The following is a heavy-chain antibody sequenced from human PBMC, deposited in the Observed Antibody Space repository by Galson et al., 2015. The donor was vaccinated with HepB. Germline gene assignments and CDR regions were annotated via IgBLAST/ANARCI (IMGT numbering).Heavy chain of an antibody. D-gene: IGHD3-10*01. CDR2: ISGGGDNT. J-gene: IGHJ4*02. CDR1: GFTFSRYD. Sequence: SLRLSCAASGFTFSRYDMSWVRQAPGKGLEWVSAISGGGDNTYYADSVKGRFTISRDNSKNTLYLQMNSLTAEDTAVYYCAHGPYNYDSGSYLPFDYWGQGTLVTVSS. CDR3: AHGPYNYDSGSYLPFDY. V-gene: IGHV3-23*01.